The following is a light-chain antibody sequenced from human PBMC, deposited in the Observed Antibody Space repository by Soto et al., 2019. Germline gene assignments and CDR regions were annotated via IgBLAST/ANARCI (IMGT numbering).Light chain of an antibody. J-gene: IGLJ3*02. V-gene: IGLV1-44*01. CDR3: AAWDDSLNGHWV. CDR2: NNN. Sequence: QLVLTQPPSASGTPGQRVTISCSGNSSNIGSNTVNWYQQVPGTAPKLLIYNNNRRPSGVPDRFSGSKSGTSASLAISGLQSEDEADYYCAAWDDSLNGHWVFGGGTKVTVL. CDR1: SSNIGSNT.